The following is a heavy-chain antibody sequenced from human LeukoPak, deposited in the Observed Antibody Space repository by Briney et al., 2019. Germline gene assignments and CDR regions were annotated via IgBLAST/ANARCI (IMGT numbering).Heavy chain of an antibody. J-gene: IGHJ5*02. V-gene: IGHV1-2*02. D-gene: IGHD6-19*01. CDR3: ARVGQWLVHGNWFDP. CDR2: INPNSGGT. CDR1: GYTFTGYY. Sequence: GASVKVSCKASGYTFTGYYMHWVRQAPGQGLEWMGWINPNSGGTNYAQKFQGRVTMTRDTSISTAYMELSRLRSDDTAVYYCARVGQWLVHGNWFDPWGQGTLVTVSS.